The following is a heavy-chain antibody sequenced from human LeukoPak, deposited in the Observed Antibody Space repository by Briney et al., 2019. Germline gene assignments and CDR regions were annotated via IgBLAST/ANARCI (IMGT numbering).Heavy chain of an antibody. Sequence: GGSLRLSCAASGFTFTTYWLSWVRQAPGKGLEWVANIKQDGSEKYYVDSVKGRFTISRDNAKKSVYLQMNSLRVEDTAVYFCTVDTDYFEGLGFPRPALNDYWGQGTLVTVSS. V-gene: IGHV3-7*02. D-gene: IGHD3-22*01. CDR3: TVDTDYFEGLGFPRPALNDY. J-gene: IGHJ4*02. CDR1: GFTFTTYW. CDR2: IKQDGSEK.